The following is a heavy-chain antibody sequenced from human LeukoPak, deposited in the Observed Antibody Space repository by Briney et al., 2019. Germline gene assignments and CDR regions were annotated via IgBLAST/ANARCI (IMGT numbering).Heavy chain of an antibody. J-gene: IGHJ4*02. CDR1: LDSTTSNF. CDR3: AREILGGFNPGAY. Sequence: SETPSLTCTVSLDSTTSNFWSWVRQPPGKGLGWIGEIHRSGSPNYNPSLQSRVTISIDRSRNQIALELSSVTAADTVVYYCAREILGGFNPGAYWGQGTLVTVSS. D-gene: IGHD1-14*01. CDR2: IHRSGSP. V-gene: IGHV4-4*02.